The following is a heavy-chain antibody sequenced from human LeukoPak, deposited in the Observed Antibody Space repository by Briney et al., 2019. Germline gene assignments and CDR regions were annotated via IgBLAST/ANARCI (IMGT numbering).Heavy chain of an antibody. J-gene: IGHJ4*02. Sequence: QPGRSLRLSCAASGFTFSSYGMHWVRQAPGKGLEWVAVIWYDGSNKYYADSVKGRFTISRDNSKNTLYLQMNSLRAEDTAVYYCARDLVCSSTSCRGYSGYEPLDYWGQGTLVTVSS. CDR3: ARDLVCSSTSCRGYSGYEPLDY. V-gene: IGHV3-33*01. D-gene: IGHD2-2*01. CDR1: GFTFSSYG. CDR2: IWYDGSNK.